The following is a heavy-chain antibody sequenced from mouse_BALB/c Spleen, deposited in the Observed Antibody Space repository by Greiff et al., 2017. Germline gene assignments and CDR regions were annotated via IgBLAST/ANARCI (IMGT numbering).Heavy chain of an antibody. D-gene: IGHD2-1*01. V-gene: IGHV1-80*01. CDR2: IYPGDGDT. CDR3: ARWNGNYGTGGYFDY. CDR1: GYAFSSYW. Sequence: VQLHQSGAELVRPGSSVKISCKASGYAFSSYWMNWVKQRPGQGLEWIGQIYPGDGDTNYNGKFKGKATLTADKSSSTAYMQLSSLTTENSAVYFCARWNGNYGTGGYFDYWGQGTTLTVSS. J-gene: IGHJ2*01.